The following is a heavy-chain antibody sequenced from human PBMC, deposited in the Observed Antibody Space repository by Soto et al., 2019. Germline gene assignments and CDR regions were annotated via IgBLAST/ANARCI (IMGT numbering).Heavy chain of an antibody. CDR2: ISSSGSTI. D-gene: IGHD6-13*01. V-gene: IGHV3-48*03. Sequence: EVQLVESGGGLVQPGGSLRLSCAASGFTFSSYEMNWVRQAPGKRLEWVSYISSSGSTIYYADSVKGRFTISRDNAKNSLYLQMNSLRAEDTAVYYCARNLYYSSSWYSKYYYYYYGMDVWGQGTTVTVSS. CDR3: ARNLYYSSSWYSKYYYYYYGMDV. CDR1: GFTFSSYE. J-gene: IGHJ6*02.